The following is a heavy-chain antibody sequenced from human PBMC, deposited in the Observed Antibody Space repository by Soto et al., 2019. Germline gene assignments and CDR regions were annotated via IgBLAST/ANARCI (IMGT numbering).Heavy chain of an antibody. CDR1: GYTFTICG. V-gene: IGHV1-18*01. D-gene: IGHD4-4*01. CDR2: INTYNGYT. Sequence: RASVKVSCKASGYTFTICGISWVRQAPGHGLEWMGLINTYNGYTNYPQNFQGRVTMTTDTSTGTVYMELRSLTSDDTAVYYCARDLTKGLDVWGQGTTVSVSS. J-gene: IGHJ6*02. CDR3: ARDLTKGLDV.